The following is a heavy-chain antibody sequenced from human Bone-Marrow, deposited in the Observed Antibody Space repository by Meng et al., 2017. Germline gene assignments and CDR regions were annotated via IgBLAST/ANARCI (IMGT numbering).Heavy chain of an antibody. V-gene: IGHV4-34*01. D-gene: IGHD4-11*01. CDR1: GGSFSDYY. CDR3: ARGPTTMAHDFDY. CDR2: INHSGST. Sequence: QVQLQQWDSGLLKPSETLSLTCVVSGGSFSDYYWSWIRQPPGKGLEWIGEINHSGSTNYNPSLESRATISVDTSQNNLSLKLSSVTAADSAVYYCARGPTTMAHDFDYWGQGTLVTVSS. J-gene: IGHJ4*02.